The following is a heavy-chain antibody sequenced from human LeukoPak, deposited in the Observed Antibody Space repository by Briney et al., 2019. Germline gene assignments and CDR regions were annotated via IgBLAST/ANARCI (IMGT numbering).Heavy chain of an antibody. CDR2: ISGSGGST. D-gene: IGHD2-2*01. Sequence: GGSLRLSCAASGFTFSSYAMSWVRQAPGKGLEGVSAISGSGGSTYYADSVKGRFTISRDNSKNTLYLQMNRLRTEDTAVYYCAKSLRVVPAAIRGNWFDPWGQGTLVTVSS. CDR3: AKSLRVVPAAIRGNWFDP. V-gene: IGHV3-23*01. CDR1: GFTFSSYA. J-gene: IGHJ5*02.